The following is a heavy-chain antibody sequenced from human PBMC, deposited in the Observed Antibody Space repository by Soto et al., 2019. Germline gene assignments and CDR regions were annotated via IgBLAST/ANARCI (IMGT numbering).Heavy chain of an antibody. V-gene: IGHV4-34*01. CDR1: GGSFSGYQ. D-gene: IGHD3-10*01. J-gene: IGHJ6*03. CDR2: INDSGNI. Sequence: SETLSLTCAVYGGSFSGYQWSWIRQPPGKRLEWIGEINDSGNINYNPSLKSRVSIFVDTAKKQISLKLSSVTAAGTAVYYCARGLILWFGELSRRGGYYYYMDVWGKGTTVTVSS. CDR3: ARGLILWFGELSRRGGYYYYMDV.